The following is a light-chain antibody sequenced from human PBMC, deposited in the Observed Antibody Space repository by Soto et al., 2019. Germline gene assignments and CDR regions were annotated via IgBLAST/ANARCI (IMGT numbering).Light chain of an antibody. CDR2: GAS. CDR1: QSVSSK. V-gene: IGKV3-15*01. Sequence: EIVMTQSQATLSVSPGERATLSCRASQSVSSKLAWYQQKPGQGPRLLIYGASTRATGIPARFSGSGSGTELTLSISSLQSEDFAVYYCQHYSTWLWTFGQGTKVEIK. J-gene: IGKJ1*01. CDR3: QHYSTWLWT.